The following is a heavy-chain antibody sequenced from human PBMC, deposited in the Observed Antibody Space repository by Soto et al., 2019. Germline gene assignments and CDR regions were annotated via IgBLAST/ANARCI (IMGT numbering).Heavy chain of an antibody. Sequence: SSETLSLTCAVSGFFISSGNYWGWIRKPPGKGLEWIGSIFHGGNTYYNPSLKSRVTISVDMSENQFSLKLNSVTAADTAVYYCARARWYDAFDVWGQGTVVTVSS. V-gene: IGHV4-38-2*01. J-gene: IGHJ3*01. CDR2: IFHGGNT. CDR1: GFFISSGNY. CDR3: ARARWYDAFDV. D-gene: IGHD2-15*01.